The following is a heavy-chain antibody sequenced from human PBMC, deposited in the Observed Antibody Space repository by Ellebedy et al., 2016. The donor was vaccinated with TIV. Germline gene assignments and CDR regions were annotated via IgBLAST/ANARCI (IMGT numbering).Heavy chain of an antibody. V-gene: IGHV6-1*01. Sequence: SQTLSLTCAISGDSVSSNSPAWNWIRQSPSRGLEWLGRTYYRSTWSNDYAVSVRGRITVNPDTSKNQFSLQLNFMTPEDTAVYYCARDGPAYDFDAWGQGTQVTVSS. J-gene: IGHJ4*02. D-gene: IGHD3-16*01. CDR1: GDSVSSNSPA. CDR3: ARDGPAYDFDA. CDR2: TYYRSTWSN.